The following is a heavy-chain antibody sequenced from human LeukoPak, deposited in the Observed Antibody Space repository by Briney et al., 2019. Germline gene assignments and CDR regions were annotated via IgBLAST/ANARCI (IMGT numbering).Heavy chain of an antibody. Sequence: GGSLRLSCAASGFTSSSYAMSWVRQAPGKGLEWVSTISGSGATTYFSDSVKGRFTISRDNSKNTLYLQMNSLRGEDTAVYYCARSENGDYVAWGQGALVTVYS. CDR3: ARSENGDYVA. J-gene: IGHJ5*02. V-gene: IGHV3-23*01. CDR1: GFTSSSYA. D-gene: IGHD4-17*01. CDR2: ISGSGATT.